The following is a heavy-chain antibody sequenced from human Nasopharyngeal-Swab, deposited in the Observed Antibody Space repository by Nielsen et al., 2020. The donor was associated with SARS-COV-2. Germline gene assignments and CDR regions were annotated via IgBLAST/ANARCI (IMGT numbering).Heavy chain of an antibody. CDR2: ISPNSGGT. V-gene: IGHV1-2*06. J-gene: IGHJ4*02. CDR3: ASPHCNDGVCYSRAAFDS. CDR1: RYTFTGYF. D-gene: IGHD2-8*01. Sequence: ASVKVSCKPSRYTFTGYFIHWARQAPGQGLEWMGRISPNSGGTNNAQKFQGRVTMTWDTSISTAYMALSRLRSDDTAVYYCASPHCNDGVCYSRAAFDSWGPGTLVTVSS.